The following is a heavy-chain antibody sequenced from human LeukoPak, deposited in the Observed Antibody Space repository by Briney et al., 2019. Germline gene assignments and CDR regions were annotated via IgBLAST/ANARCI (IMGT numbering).Heavy chain of an antibody. Sequence: AGGSLRLSCAASGFTFSSYAMSWVRQAPGKGLEWVSAISGSGGSTYYADSVKGRFTLSRDNTKNTLYLQMNSLRAEDTAVYYCAKELPDGDYYFDYWGQGTLVTVSS. J-gene: IGHJ4*02. CDR3: AKELPDGDYYFDY. CDR1: GFTFSSYA. D-gene: IGHD4-17*01. CDR2: ISGSGGST. V-gene: IGHV3-23*01.